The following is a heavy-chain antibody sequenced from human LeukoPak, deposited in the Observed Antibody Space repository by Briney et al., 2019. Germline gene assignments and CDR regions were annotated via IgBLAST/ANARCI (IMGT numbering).Heavy chain of an antibody. CDR3: ARRVPYGSGRRWFDP. Sequence: SETLSLTCDVYGGSFSGYYWSWIRQPPGKGLEWIGEINHSGSTNYNPSLKSRVTISVDTSKNQFSLKLSSVTAADTAVYYCARRVPYGSGRRWFDPWGQGTLVTVSS. V-gene: IGHV4-34*01. J-gene: IGHJ5*02. CDR1: GGSFSGYY. CDR2: INHSGST. D-gene: IGHD3-10*01.